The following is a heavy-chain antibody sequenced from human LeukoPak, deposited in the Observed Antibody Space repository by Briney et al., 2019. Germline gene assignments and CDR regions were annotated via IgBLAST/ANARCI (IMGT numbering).Heavy chain of an antibody. D-gene: IGHD3-3*01. CDR2: IYYSGST. J-gene: IGHJ4*02. Sequence: SETLSLTCTVSGGSISSYYWSWIRQPPGKGLEWIGYIYYSGSTNYNPSLKSRVTISVDTSKNQFSLKLSSVTAADTAVYYCAFAGVVTLDYWGQGTLVTVSS. V-gene: IGHV4-59*01. CDR1: GGSISSYY. CDR3: AFAGVVTLDY.